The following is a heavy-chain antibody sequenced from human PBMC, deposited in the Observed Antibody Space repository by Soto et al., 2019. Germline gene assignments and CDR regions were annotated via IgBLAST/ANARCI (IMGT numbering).Heavy chain of an antibody. CDR1: GGSVSSGSYY. CDR3: YGSGSYYNVLPDWFDP. CDR2: IYYSGST. Sequence: PSETLSLTCTVSGGSVSSGSYYWSWLRQPPGKGLEWIGYIYYSGSTNYNPSLKSRVTISVDTSKNQFSLKLSSVTAADTAVYYCYGSGSYYNVLPDWFDPWGQGTLVTVSS. J-gene: IGHJ5*02. D-gene: IGHD3-10*01. V-gene: IGHV4-61*01.